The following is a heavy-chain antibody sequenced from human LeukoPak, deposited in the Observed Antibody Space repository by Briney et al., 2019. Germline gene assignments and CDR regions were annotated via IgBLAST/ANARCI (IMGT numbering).Heavy chain of an antibody. J-gene: IGHJ5*02. V-gene: IGHV4-34*01. CDR3: AGTMVRGVTFNWFDP. D-gene: IGHD3-10*01. CDR2: IDHSGST. CDR1: GGSFSGYY. Sequence: SETLSLTCAVYGGSFSGYYWSWIRQPPGKGLEWIGEIDHSGSTNYNPSLKSRVTISVDTSKNQFSLKLSSVTAADTAVYYCAGTMVRGVTFNWFDPWGQGTLVTVSS.